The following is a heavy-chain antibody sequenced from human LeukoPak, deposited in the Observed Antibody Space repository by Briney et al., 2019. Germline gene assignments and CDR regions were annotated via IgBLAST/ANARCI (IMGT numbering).Heavy chain of an antibody. CDR3: AKGQWGVAVADAYDY. V-gene: IGHV3-23*01. CDR1: GFTFRTYA. J-gene: IGHJ4*02. CDR2: VSGSADTT. D-gene: IGHD6-19*01. Sequence: GGSLRLSCAASGFTFRTYAMSWVRQAPGKGLEWVSGVSGSADTTYYADSVKGRFIISRDNAKNSLHLQMNSLRAEDTALYYCAKGQWGVAVADAYDYWGQGTLVTVSS.